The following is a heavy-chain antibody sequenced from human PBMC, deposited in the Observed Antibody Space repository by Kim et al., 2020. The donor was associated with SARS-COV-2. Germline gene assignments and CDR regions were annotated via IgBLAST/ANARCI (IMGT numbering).Heavy chain of an antibody. D-gene: IGHD3-10*01. V-gene: IGHV1-46*01. CDR2: INPSGGST. CDR3: ARAEGVMVRGVGVDY. CDR1: GYTFTSYY. Sequence: ASVKVSCKASGYTFTSYYMHWVRQAPGQGLEWMGIINPSGGSTSYAQKFQGRVTMTRDTSTSTVYMELSSLRSEDTAVYYCARAEGVMVRGVGVDYWGQGTLVTVSS. J-gene: IGHJ4*02.